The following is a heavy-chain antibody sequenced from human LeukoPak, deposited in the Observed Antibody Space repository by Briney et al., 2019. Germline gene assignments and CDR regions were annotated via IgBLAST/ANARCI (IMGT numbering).Heavy chain of an antibody. CDR2: LSGSGIST. D-gene: IGHD1-26*01. Sequence: SGGSLRLSCAASGFTFATYAMTWVRQAPGKGLEWVAALSGSGISTYYADSVKGRFTISRANSENTLHLQIDGLRAEDTAVYFCAEGRGTGSYYFDFWGRGILVTVSS. CDR1: GFTFATYA. CDR3: AEGRGTGSYYFDF. V-gene: IGHV3-23*01. J-gene: IGHJ4*02.